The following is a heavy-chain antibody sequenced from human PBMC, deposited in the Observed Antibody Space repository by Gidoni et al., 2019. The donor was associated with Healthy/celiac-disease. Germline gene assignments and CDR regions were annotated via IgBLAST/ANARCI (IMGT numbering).Heavy chain of an antibody. CDR2: INHSGST. CDR1: GGSFSGYY. J-gene: IGHJ4*02. D-gene: IGHD6-19*01. CDR3: ARGDSSGWFFDY. Sequence: QVQLQQWGAGLLKPSETLSLTCAVYGGSFSGYYWSWIRQPPGKGLEWIGEINHSGSTNYNPSLKSRVTRSVDTSKHQFSLKLSSVTAADPAVYYCARGDSSGWFFDYWGQGTLVTVSS. V-gene: IGHV4-34*01.